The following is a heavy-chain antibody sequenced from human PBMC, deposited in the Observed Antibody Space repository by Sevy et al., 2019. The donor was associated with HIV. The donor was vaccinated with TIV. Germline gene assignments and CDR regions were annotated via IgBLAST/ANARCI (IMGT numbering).Heavy chain of an antibody. CDR3: ARKVGYYYYYGLDV. CDR2: IYASGSPI. CDR1: GFTFRSYE. V-gene: IGHV3-48*03. Sequence: GGSLRLSCEGSGFTFRSYEMNWVRQAPGKGLEWISYIYASGSPICYSDSVRGRFTISRDDAKNSLYLQMDDLRVDDTATYYCARKVGYYYYYGLDVWGQGTTVTVSS. J-gene: IGHJ6*02.